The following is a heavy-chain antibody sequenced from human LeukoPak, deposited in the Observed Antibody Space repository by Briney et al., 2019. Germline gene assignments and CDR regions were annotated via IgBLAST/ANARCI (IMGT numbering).Heavy chain of an antibody. J-gene: IGHJ4*02. CDR1: GFSFSDYY. CDR2: IRSSGRTM. D-gene: IGHD2-15*01. Sequence: GGSLRLSCAASGFSFSDYYMSWIRQAPGKGLEWVSHIRSSGRTMYYTDSVKGRFTISRDNARSSLFLQMTRLRDDDTAVYYCARAALTCGNSGCYYYFDLWGQGIPVTVSS. CDR3: ARAALTCGNSGCYYYFDL. V-gene: IGHV3-11*01.